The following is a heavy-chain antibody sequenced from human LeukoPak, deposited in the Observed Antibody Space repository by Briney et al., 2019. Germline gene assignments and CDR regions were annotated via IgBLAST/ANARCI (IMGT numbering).Heavy chain of an antibody. V-gene: IGHV3-21*04. CDR1: GFTFSDYS. J-gene: IGHJ5*02. CDR2: ISSTSSSV. CDR3: ARGSGSGWPLDR. Sequence: GGSLRLSCAASGFTFSDYSMNWVRQAPGEGLDWVSSISSTSSSVYYAGSVKGRFTISRDDAKNSMYLQINSLRAEDTAVYYCARGSGSGWPLDRWGQGALVTVSS. D-gene: IGHD6-19*01.